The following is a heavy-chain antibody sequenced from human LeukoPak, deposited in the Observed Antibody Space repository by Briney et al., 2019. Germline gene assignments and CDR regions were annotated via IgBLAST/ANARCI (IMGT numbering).Heavy chain of an antibody. CDR1: GYTFTGYY. CDR3: ARERLRYFDWSTNTIDY. V-gene: IGHV1-2*02. D-gene: IGHD3-9*01. Sequence: GASEKVSCKASGYTFTGYYMHWVRQAPGQGLEWMGWINPNSGGTNYAQKFQGRVTMTRDTSISTAYMELSRLRSDDTAVYYCARERLRYFDWSTNTIDYWGQGTLVTVSS. J-gene: IGHJ4*02. CDR2: INPNSGGT.